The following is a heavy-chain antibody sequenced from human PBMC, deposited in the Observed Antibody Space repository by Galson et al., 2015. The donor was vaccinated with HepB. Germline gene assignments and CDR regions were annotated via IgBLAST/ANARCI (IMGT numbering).Heavy chain of an antibody. J-gene: IGHJ4*02. CDR3: ARPRYCSSASCSATFDY. D-gene: IGHD2-2*01. CDR2: IYYSGST. Sequence: LSLTCTVSGGSIISSRNYWGWIRQPPGKGLEWIGGIYYSGSTHYNPSLKSRLTLSVDTSKNQFSLKLRSVTAADTAVYYCARPRYCSSASCSATFDYWGQGTLVTVSS. CDR1: GGSIISSRNY. V-gene: IGHV4-39*01.